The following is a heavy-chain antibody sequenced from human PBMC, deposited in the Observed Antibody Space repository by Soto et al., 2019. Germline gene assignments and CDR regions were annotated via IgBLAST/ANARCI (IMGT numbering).Heavy chain of an antibody. V-gene: IGHV1-2*04. Sequence: ASVKVSCKASGYTFTGYYMHWVRQAPGQGLEWMGWINPNSGGTNYAQKFQGWVTMTRDTSISTAYMELSRLRSDDTAVYYCARGRDTAMDSLGSYGMDVWGQGTTVTVSS. CDR2: INPNSGGT. CDR3: ARGRDTAMDSLGSYGMDV. J-gene: IGHJ6*02. CDR1: GYTFTGYY. D-gene: IGHD5-18*01.